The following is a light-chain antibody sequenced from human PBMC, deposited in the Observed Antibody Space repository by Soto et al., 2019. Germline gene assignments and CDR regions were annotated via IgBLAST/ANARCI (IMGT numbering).Light chain of an antibody. V-gene: IGKV3-20*01. CDR2: DAS. CDR3: QHSGTSAL. Sequence: EIVLTQSPGTLSLSPGERATLSCRASQSVSSSYLAWYQQKPGQAPRLLIYDASRATGIPDRFSASGSGTDFTLTITRLEPEDFAVYYCQHSGTSALFGPGTKVDI. CDR1: QSVSSSY. J-gene: IGKJ3*01.